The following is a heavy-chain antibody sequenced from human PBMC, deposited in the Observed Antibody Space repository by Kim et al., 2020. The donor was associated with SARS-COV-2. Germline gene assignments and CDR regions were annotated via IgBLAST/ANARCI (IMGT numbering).Heavy chain of an antibody. Sequence: GGSLRLSCAASGFTFSSYGMHWVRQAPGKGLEWVAVISYDGSNKYYADSVKGRFTISRDNSKNTLYLQMNSLRAEDTAVYYCAKDNYGSGSYSPFDYWG. CDR3: AKDNYGSGSYSPFDY. V-gene: IGHV3-30*18. CDR2: ISYDGSNK. D-gene: IGHD3-10*01. J-gene: IGHJ4*01. CDR1: GFTFSSYG.